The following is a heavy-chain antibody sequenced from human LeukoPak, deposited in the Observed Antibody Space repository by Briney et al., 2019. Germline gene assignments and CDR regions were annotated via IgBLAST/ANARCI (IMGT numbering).Heavy chain of an antibody. CDR2: ISQDGTET. V-gene: IGHV3-30*15. CDR1: GFTFSNHP. Sequence: PGGSLRLSCAASGFTFSNHPFHWVRQAPGTGLEWVAVISQDGTETYYADSVTGRFTISRDSSTNTLFLQMRSLRPEDTAVYYCARQGSSLRYYDTYMDVWGNGTTVTVSS. J-gene: IGHJ6*03. D-gene: IGHD3-22*01. CDR3: ARQGSSLRYYDTYMDV.